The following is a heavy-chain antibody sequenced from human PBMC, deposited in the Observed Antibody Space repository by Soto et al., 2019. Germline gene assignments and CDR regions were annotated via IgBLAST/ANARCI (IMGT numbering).Heavy chain of an antibody. J-gene: IGHJ4*01. CDR1: GFTFSSYG. CDR3: AKDFYYYDSSGYAG. V-gene: IGHV3-30*18. D-gene: IGHD3-22*01. Sequence: GGSLRLSCAASGFTFSSYGMHWVRQAPGKGLEWVAVISYDGSNKYYADSVKGRFTISRDNSKNTLYLQMNSLRAEDTAVYYCAKDFYYYDSSGYAGWGHGTLVTVSS. CDR2: ISYDGSNK.